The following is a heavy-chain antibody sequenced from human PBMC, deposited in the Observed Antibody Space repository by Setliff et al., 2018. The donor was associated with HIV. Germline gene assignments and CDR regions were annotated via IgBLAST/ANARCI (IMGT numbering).Heavy chain of an antibody. CDR3: ARGWGHDGFDF. CDR2: INHSGGT. V-gene: IGHV4-34*01. J-gene: IGHJ3*01. CDR1: GRSFSGYY. D-gene: IGHD7-27*01. Sequence: LTCAVYGRSFSGYYWNWIRQSPGKGLEWIGEINHSGGTNYNPSLKSRVTMSIDTSKNQFSLNVSSVTAADTAVYYCARGWGHDGFDFWGQGTMVTVSS.